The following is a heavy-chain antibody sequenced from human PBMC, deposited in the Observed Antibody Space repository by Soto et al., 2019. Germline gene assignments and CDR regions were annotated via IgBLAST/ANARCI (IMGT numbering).Heavy chain of an antibody. CDR3: AKALYGGFTY. Sequence: EVRLLESGGGLVQPGGSLRLSCAASGFTFSVYAMSWVRQAPGKGLEWVSGISGSGDSTHYADSVKGQFTVSRANSKSMLYLQTNSLIAEATAIYYCAKALYGGFTYWGQGTLVTVSS. J-gene: IGHJ4*02. CDR1: GFTFSVYA. V-gene: IGHV3-23*01. CDR2: ISGSGDST. D-gene: IGHD3-10*01.